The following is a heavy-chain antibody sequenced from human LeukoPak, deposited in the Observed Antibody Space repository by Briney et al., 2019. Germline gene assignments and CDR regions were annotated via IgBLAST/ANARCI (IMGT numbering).Heavy chain of an antibody. D-gene: IGHD5-12*01. V-gene: IGHV3-33*01. CDR1: GFTFSSYG. Sequence: GGSLRLSCAASGFTFSSYGMHWVRQAPGKGLEWVAVIWYDGSNKYYADSVKGRFTISRDNSKNTLYLQMNSLRAEDTAVYYGASGGYSGYDWDYWGQGTLVTVSS. CDR3: ASGGYSGYDWDY. CDR2: IWYDGSNK. J-gene: IGHJ4*02.